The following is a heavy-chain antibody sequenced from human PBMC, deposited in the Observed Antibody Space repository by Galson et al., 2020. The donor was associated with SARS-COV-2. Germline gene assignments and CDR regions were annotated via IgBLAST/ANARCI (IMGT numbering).Heavy chain of an antibody. CDR2: INIHSGGT. D-gene: IGHD3-3*01. J-gene: IGHJ4*02. CDR1: RYTFTGYL. Sequence: ASAKVSCKASRYTFTGYLIHWVRQAPGQGLEWMGWINIHSGGTNYAQKFQGRVTMTRNTSMSTAYMELARLGSADTADYYCATDMGGGVVAMFDYWGQGTLVTVSS. V-gene: IGHV1-2*02. CDR3: ATDMGGGVVAMFDY.